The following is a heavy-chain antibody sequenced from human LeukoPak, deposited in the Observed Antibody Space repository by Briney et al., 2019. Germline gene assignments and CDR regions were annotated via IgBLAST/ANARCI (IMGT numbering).Heavy chain of an antibody. CDR2: ISYDGNNK. D-gene: IGHD3-10*01. CDR1: GFTFSSYG. J-gene: IGHJ4*02. V-gene: IGHV3-30*18. CDR3: AKDASFYYGSGSFDY. Sequence: PGGSLRLSCAASGFTFSSYGMHWVRQAPGKGLEWVAVISYDGNNKFYADSVKGRFTISRDNSKNTLYLQMNSLRAEDTAVYYCAKDASFYYGSGSFDYWGQGTLVTVSS.